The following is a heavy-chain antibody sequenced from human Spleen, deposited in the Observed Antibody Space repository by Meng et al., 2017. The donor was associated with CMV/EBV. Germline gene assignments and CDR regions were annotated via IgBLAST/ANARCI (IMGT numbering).Heavy chain of an antibody. V-gene: IGHV4-61*01. CDR1: GDSVSSDNYY. D-gene: IGHD3-22*01. CDR3: ARSYYQDSSGYFFEY. CDR2: IYYSGST. J-gene: IGHJ4*02. Sequence: GDSVSSDNYYWGWIRQPPGKGLAWIGYIYYSGSTNYNPSLKSRVTISVDTSKNQFSLKLSSVTAADTAVYYCARSYYQDSSGYFFEYWGQGTLVTVSS.